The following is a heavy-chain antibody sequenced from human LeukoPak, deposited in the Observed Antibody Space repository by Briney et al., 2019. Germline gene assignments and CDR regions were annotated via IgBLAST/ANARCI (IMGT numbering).Heavy chain of an antibody. CDR3: ARDRVVVTAGPYFDY. CDR1: GYTFTSYD. CDR2: MNPNSGAT. V-gene: IGHV1-8*01. D-gene: IGHD2-21*02. J-gene: IGHJ4*02. Sequence: ASVKVSCKASGYTFTSYDINWLRQATGQGPEWMGWMNPNSGATGYAQKFQGRVTTTTDTSTSTAYMELRSLRSDDTAVYYCARDRVVVTAGPYFDYWGQGTLVTVSS.